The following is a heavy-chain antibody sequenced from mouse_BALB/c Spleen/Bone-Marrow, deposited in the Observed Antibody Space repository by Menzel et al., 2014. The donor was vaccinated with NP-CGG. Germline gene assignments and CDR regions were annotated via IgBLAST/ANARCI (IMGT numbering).Heavy chain of an antibody. Sequence: EVKLMESGGCLVQPGGSLRLSCATSGFTFSDFYMEWVRQPPGKRLEWFAASRNKANVYTTEYSASVKGRFIVSRDTSQSILYLQMNALRAEDTAIYYCARNPRWLLAMDYWGQGTSVTVSS. CDR2: SRNKANVYTT. V-gene: IGHV7-1*02. J-gene: IGHJ4*01. CDR1: GFTFSDFY. CDR3: ARNPRWLLAMDY. D-gene: IGHD2-3*01.